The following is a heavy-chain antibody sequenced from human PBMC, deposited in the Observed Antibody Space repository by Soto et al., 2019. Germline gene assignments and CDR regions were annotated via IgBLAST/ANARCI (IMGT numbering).Heavy chain of an antibody. CDR3: TTDHWVTVVGFDY. Sequence: GGALRLSWGGSGGRLSKAWMKVVRQVPERGLEWVGRIKSKTDGGTTDYAAPVKGRFTISRHDSKTTLYLQMNSLKSEYTAVYYSTTDHWVTVVGFDYWGEGP. V-gene: IGHV3-15*07. CDR2: IKSKTDGGTT. CDR1: GGRLSKAW. J-gene: IGHJ4*02. D-gene: IGHD1-26*01.